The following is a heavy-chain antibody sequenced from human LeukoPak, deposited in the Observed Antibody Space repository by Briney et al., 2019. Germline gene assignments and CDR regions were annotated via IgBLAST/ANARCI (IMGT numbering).Heavy chain of an antibody. D-gene: IGHD6-19*01. CDR3: AKGTDSSGWRNWFDP. Sequence: GGSLRLSCAASGFTFSSYAMSWVRQAPGKGLEWVSAISGSGGSTYYADSVKGRFTISRDNFKNTLYLQMNSLRAEDTAVYYCAKGTDSSGWRNWFDPWGQGTLVTVSS. CDR1: GFTFSSYA. V-gene: IGHV3-23*01. CDR2: ISGSGGST. J-gene: IGHJ5*02.